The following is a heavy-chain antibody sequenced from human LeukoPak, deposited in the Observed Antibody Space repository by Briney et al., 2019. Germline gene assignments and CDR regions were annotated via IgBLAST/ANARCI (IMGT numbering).Heavy chain of an antibody. D-gene: IGHD3-9*01. CDR3: AGDPPEYDILTGYHYYAMDV. Sequence: SVKVSCKASGGTFSSYAISWVRQAPGQGLERMGGIIPIFGTANYAQKFQGRVTITADESTNTAYMELSSLRSEDTAVYYCAGDPPEYDILTGYHYYAMDVWGQGTTVTVSS. CDR1: GGTFSSYA. CDR2: IIPIFGTA. V-gene: IGHV1-69*13. J-gene: IGHJ6*02.